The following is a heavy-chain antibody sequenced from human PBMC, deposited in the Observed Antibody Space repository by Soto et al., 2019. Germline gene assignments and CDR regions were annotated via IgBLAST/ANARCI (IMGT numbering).Heavy chain of an antibody. Sequence: SVKVSCKASGGTFSRYALSWVRQAPGQGPEWMGGIVPMFGTANYAQKFQGRVTITADESTSTAYMQLSSLRSEDTAVYYCARGVYYDSRGYYFFFWGQGTLVTVPS. CDR3: ARGVYYDSRGYYFFF. V-gene: IGHV1-69*13. D-gene: IGHD3-22*01. CDR2: IVPMFGTA. J-gene: IGHJ4*02. CDR1: GGTFSRYA.